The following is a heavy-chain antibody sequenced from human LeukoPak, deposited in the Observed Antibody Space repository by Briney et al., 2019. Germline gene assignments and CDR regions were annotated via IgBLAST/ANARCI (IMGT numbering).Heavy chain of an antibody. J-gene: IGHJ3*02. D-gene: IGHD2-21*02. CDR2: IYPDDSDT. CDR3: ARSPLLYCSGDCSGAFDI. Sequence: GESLKISCKGSGYIFTTYWIGWVRQMPGKGLEWMGIIYPDDSDTRYSPSFQGRVTISADKSISTAYLQWSSLKASDTAMYYCARSPLLYCSGDCSGAFDIWGQGTMVTVSS. V-gene: IGHV5-51*01. CDR1: GYIFTTYW.